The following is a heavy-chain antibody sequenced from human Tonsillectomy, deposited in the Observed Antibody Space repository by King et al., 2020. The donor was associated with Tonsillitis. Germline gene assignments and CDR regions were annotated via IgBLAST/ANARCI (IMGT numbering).Heavy chain of an antibody. CDR3: ARAHLSYYDILTGATPTWFDP. J-gene: IGHJ5*02. CDR2: ISAYNGHT. Sequence: QLVQSGAEVKKPGASVKVSCKASSYTFTSYGINWVRQAPGQGLEWMGWISAYNGHTNYAQKLQGRLTMTTDTSTSTAYMELRSLRSDDTAVYYCARAHLSYYDILTGATPTWFDPWGQGTLVTVSS. CDR1: SYTFTSYG. V-gene: IGHV1-18*01. D-gene: IGHD3-9*01.